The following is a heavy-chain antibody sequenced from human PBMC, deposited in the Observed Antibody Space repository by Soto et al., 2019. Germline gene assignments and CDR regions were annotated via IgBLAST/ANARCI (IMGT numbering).Heavy chain of an antibody. V-gene: IGHV1-69*01. J-gene: IGHJ4*02. CDR3: ARFEDTSGYLVY. CDR1: GVTVSSYA. D-gene: IGHD3-22*01. Sequence: QVQLVQSGAEVKKPGTSVKFSCTASGVTVSSYAISWVRQAPGQGLEWMGGIIPIFGTANYAQKFQGRVTITAYESTSTAYMELSSLRSDYTSVYYCARFEDTSGYLVYWGQGTLVTVFS. CDR2: IIPIFGTA.